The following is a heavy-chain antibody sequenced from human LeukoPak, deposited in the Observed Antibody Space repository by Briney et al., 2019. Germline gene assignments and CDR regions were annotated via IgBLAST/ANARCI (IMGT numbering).Heavy chain of an antibody. CDR2: IYYSGST. CDR1: GGSISSYY. D-gene: IGHD6-19*01. CDR3: ARHGYGSGWGNWFDP. Sequence: SETLSLTCTVSGGSISSYYWSWIRQPPGKGLEWVGYIYYSGSTNYNPSLKSRVTISVDTSKNQFSLKLSSVTAAVTAVYYCARHGYGSGWGNWFDPWGQGTLVTVSS. J-gene: IGHJ5*02. V-gene: IGHV4-59*08.